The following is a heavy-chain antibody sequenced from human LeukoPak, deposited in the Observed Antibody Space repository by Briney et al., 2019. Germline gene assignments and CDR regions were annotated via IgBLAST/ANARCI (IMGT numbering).Heavy chain of an antibody. CDR3: ARSDRLPAPFDY. CDR1: GYTFTGYY. D-gene: IGHD2-2*01. J-gene: IGHJ4*02. V-gene: IGHV1-2*04. CDR2: INPNSGGT. Sequence: ASVKVSCKASGYTFTGYYMHWVRQAPGQGLEWKGWINPNSGGTNYAQKFQGWVTMTRDTSISTAYMELSRLRSDDTAVYYCARSDRLPAPFDYWGQGTLVTVSS.